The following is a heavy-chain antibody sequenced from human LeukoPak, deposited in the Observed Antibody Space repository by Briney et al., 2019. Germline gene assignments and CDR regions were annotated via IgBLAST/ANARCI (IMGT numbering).Heavy chain of an antibody. CDR3: ARDGAYSYTY. D-gene: IGHD5-18*01. J-gene: IGHJ4*02. CDR2: IGGSGDST. V-gene: IGHV3-23*01. CDR1: GFTFSSYI. Sequence: GGSLRLSCAASGFTFSSYIMSWVRQAPGKGLEWVSLIGGSGDSTYYADSVKGRFTISRDNSKNTLYLEMNSLRAEDTAVYYCARDGAYSYTYWGQGTLVIVSS.